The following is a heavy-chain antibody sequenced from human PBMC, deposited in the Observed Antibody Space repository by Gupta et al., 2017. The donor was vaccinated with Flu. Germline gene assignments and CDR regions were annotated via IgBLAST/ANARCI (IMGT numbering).Heavy chain of an antibody. CDR2: ISGFGDST. CDR3: AKGGHMSPFDY. Sequence: WVRQAPGKGLEWVSTISGFGDSTFDADSVKGRFTISRDNSKNTLCLQMNSLRAEDTAVYFCAKGGHMSPFDYWGQGTLVTVSS. J-gene: IGHJ4*02. V-gene: IGHV3-23*01. D-gene: IGHD2-21*01.